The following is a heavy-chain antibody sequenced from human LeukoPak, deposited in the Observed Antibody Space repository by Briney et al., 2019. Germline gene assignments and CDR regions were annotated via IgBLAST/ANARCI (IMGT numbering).Heavy chain of an antibody. V-gene: IGHV4-34*01. D-gene: IGHD3-22*01. CDR3: ARGAQTYYDKAPVDY. CDR1: GGSFSGYY. Sequence: SETLSLTCAVYGGSFSGYYWSWIRQPPGKGLEWIGEINHSGSTNYNPSLKSRVTISVDTSKSQFSLKLNSMTAADTAVYYCARGAQTYYDKAPVDYWGQGTLVTVPS. CDR2: INHSGST. J-gene: IGHJ4*02.